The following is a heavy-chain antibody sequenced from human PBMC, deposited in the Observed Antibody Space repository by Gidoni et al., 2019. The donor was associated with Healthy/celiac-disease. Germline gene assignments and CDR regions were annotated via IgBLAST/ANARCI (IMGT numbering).Heavy chain of an antibody. CDR1: GFTFSSYS. D-gene: IGHD6-13*01. CDR2: ISSSSSYI. Sequence: EVQLVESGGGLVKPGGSLRLSCAASGFTFSSYSMNWVRQAPGKGLEWVSSISSSSSYIYYADSVKGRFTISRDNAKNSLYLQMNSLRAEDTAVYYCARDRSSSSWYDYWGQGTLVTVSS. J-gene: IGHJ4*02. V-gene: IGHV3-21*01. CDR3: ARDRSSSSWYDY.